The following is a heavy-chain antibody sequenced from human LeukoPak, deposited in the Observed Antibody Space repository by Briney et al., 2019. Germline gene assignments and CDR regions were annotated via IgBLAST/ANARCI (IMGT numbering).Heavy chain of an antibody. V-gene: IGHV3-21*01. CDR2: ISGSSRSI. J-gene: IGHJ4*02. CDR1: GFTFSRYS. Sequence: GGPLRLSCAASGFTFSRYSMNWVRQAPGKGLEWVSSISGSSRSIYYADSVKGRFTISRDNAKNSLFLQMNSLRAEDTAVYYCAREGENGWSEAFDYWGQGTLVTVSS. CDR3: AREGENGWSEAFDY. D-gene: IGHD6-19*01.